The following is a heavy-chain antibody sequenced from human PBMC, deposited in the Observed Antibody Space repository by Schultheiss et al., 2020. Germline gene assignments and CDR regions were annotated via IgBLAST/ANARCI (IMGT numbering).Heavy chain of an antibody. CDR3: AKDLAVVIAKYFQH. Sequence: WGSLRLSCAASGFTFSSYAMSWVRQAPGKGLEWVSAISGSGGSTYYADSVKGRFTISRDNSKNTLYLQMNSLRAEDTAVYYCAKDLAVVIAKYFQHWGQGTLVTVSS. CDR1: GFTFSSYA. CDR2: ISGSGGST. D-gene: IGHD2-21*01. J-gene: IGHJ1*01. V-gene: IGHV3-23*01.